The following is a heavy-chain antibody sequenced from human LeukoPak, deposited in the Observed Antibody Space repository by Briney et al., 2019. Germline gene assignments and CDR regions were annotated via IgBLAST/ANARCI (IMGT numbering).Heavy chain of an antibody. CDR1: GGTFSSDV. CDR3: ARGERAARPPDY. V-gene: IGHV1-69*13. J-gene: IGHJ4*02. CDR2: IIPIFGTT. Sequence: SVKVSCKASGGTFSSDVISWVRQAPGQGLEWMGGIIPIFGTTNYAQKFQGRVTITADETTSTAYMELSSLRSEDTAVYYCARGERAARPPDYWGQGTLVTVSS. D-gene: IGHD6-6*01.